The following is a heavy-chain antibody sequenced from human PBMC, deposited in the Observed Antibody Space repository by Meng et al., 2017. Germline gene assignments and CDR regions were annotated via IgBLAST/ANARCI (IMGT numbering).Heavy chain of an antibody. Sequence: GESLKISCAASGFTFSSYSMNWVRQAPGKGLEWVSSISSSSYIYYADSVKGRFTISRDNAKNSLYLQMNSLRAEDTAVYYCAREGDGVISYWGQGTLVTVSS. V-gene: IGHV3-21*01. J-gene: IGHJ4*02. CDR3: AREGDGVISY. CDR2: ISSSSYI. D-gene: IGHD5-24*01. CDR1: GFTFSSYS.